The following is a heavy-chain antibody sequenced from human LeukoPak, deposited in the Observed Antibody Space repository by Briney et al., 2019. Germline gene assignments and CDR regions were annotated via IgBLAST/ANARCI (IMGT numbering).Heavy chain of an antibody. CDR2: INPNSGGT. Sequence: ASVKVSCKASGYTFTGYYMHWVRQAPGQGLEWTGWINPNSGGTNYAQKFQGRVTMTRDTSISTAYMGLSRLRSDDTAVYYCARESVDTMIVPRRWFDPWGQGTLVTVSS. CDR3: ARESVDTMIVPRRWFDP. D-gene: IGHD3-22*01. J-gene: IGHJ5*02. CDR1: GYTFTGYY. V-gene: IGHV1-2*02.